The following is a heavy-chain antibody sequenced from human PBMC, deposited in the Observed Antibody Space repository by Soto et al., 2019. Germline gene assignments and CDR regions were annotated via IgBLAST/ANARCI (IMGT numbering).Heavy chain of an antibody. V-gene: IGHV1-69*13. D-gene: IGHD3-10*01. J-gene: IGHJ4*02. CDR1: GGTFSSYA. CDR3: ASAEYYYGSGSHGILDY. Sequence: SVKVSCKASGGTFSSYAISWVRQAPGQGLEWMGGIIPIFGTANYAQKFQGRVTITADESTSTAYMELSSLRSEDTAVYYCASAEYYYGSGSHGILDYWGQGTLVTVSS. CDR2: IIPIFGTA.